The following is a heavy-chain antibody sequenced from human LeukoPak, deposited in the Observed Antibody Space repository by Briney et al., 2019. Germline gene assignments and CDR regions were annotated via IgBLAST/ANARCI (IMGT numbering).Heavy chain of an antibody. D-gene: IGHD1-1*01. V-gene: IGHV3-7*05. CDR3: ARDLRGGTAFDI. Sequence: GGSLRLSCEASGFTFSSFWMTWVRQAPGKRLEWVANIKQDGSETYYVDSVKGRFTISRDNAKNSLYLQMNSLRAEDTAVYYCARDLRGGTAFDIWGQGTRVTVSS. CDR1: GFTFSSFW. J-gene: IGHJ3*02. CDR2: IKQDGSET.